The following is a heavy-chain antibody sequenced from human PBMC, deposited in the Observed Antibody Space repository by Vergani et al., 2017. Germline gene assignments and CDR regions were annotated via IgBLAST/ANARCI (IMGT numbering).Heavy chain of an antibody. Sequence: QVQLQQWGAGLLKPSETLSLTCAVYGGSFSGYYWSWIRQPQGKGLEWFGEINHSGSTNYNPSLKSRVTNSVDASKNQFSLKLSSVTAADAAVYYCARVCVSQRPVYYYGSGSYFASRWYFDLWGRGTLVTVSS. J-gene: IGHJ2*01. D-gene: IGHD3-10*01. CDR1: GGSFSGYY. V-gene: IGHV4-34*01. CDR2: INHSGST. CDR3: ARVCVSQRPVYYYGSGSYFASRWYFDL.